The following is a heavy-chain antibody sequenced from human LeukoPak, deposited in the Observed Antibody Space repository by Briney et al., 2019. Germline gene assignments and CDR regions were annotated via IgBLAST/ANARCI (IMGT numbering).Heavy chain of an antibody. D-gene: IGHD3-10*01. CDR2: ISGSGGST. CDR1: GFTFSSYG. CDR3: AKEWYVGSPPDY. V-gene: IGHV3-23*01. Sequence: GGTLRLSCAASGFTFSSYGMSWVCQAPGKGLEWVSAISGSGGSTYYADSVKGRFTISRDNSKNTLYLQMTSLRPEDTALYYCAKEWYVGSPPDYWGQGTQVTVSS. J-gene: IGHJ4*02.